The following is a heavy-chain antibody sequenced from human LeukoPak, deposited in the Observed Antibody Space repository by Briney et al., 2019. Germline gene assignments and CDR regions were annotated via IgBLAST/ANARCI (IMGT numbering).Heavy chain of an antibody. V-gene: IGHV3-21*01. CDR1: GFAFSSYS. CDR3: ARAIYSGYVPPHY. Sequence: GGSLRLSCAACGFAFSSYSMNWVRQAPGKGVEWVSSISSSDSDIYYADSVKGRFTISRDNAKNSLYLQMNSLRAGDTAVYYCARAIYSGYVPPHYWGQGTLVTVSS. D-gene: IGHD5-12*01. J-gene: IGHJ4*02. CDR2: ISSSDSDI.